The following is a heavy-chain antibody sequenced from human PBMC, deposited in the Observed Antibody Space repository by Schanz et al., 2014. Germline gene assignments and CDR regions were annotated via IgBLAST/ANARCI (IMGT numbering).Heavy chain of an antibody. D-gene: IGHD3-10*01. Sequence: QVQLVQSGAEVKKPGSSMKVSCKASGGTFNSYTINWVRQAPGQGLEWMGRIIPILGIANYAQKFQGRVTNTADKSTSTAYMDLSSLRSEDTAVYYCARVSMEFERGKSYYYYMDVWGRGTTVTVSS. CDR3: ARVSMEFERGKSYYYYMDV. V-gene: IGHV1-69*02. J-gene: IGHJ6*03. CDR2: IIPILGIA. CDR1: GGTFNSYT.